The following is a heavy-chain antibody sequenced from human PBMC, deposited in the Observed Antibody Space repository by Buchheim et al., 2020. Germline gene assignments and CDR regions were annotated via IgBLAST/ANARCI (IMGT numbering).Heavy chain of an antibody. J-gene: IGHJ6*03. CDR3: ARDSVPSWNYHIYYYYYYMDV. Sequence: EVQLVESGGGLVKPGGSLRLSCAASGFTFSSYSMNWVRQAPGKGLEWVSSISSSSSYIYYADSVKGRFTISRDNAKNSLYLQMNSLRAEDTAVYYCARDSVPSWNYHIYYYYYYMDVWGKGTT. CDR2: ISSSSSYI. CDR1: GFTFSSYS. V-gene: IGHV3-21*01. D-gene: IGHD1-7*01.